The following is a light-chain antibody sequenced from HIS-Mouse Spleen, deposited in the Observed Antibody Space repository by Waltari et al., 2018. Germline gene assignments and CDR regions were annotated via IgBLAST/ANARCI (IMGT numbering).Light chain of an antibody. CDR3: CSYAGSYTWV. Sequence: QSALTQPRSVSGSPGQSVTISCTAPSSAVGGYNYVSWYQQHPGKAPKLMIYDVSKRPSGVPDRFSGSKSGNTASLTISGLQAEDEADYYCCSYAGSYTWVFGGGTKLTVL. J-gene: IGLJ3*02. V-gene: IGLV2-11*01. CDR2: DVS. CDR1: SSAVGGYNY.